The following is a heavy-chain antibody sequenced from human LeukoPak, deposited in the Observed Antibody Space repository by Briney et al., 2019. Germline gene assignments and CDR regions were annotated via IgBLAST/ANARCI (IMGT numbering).Heavy chain of an antibody. CDR2: INPNSGGT. D-gene: IGHD4-17*01. V-gene: IGHV1-2*02. CDR3: ARGDYGDYGYFDY. J-gene: IGHJ4*02. Sequence: VASVKVSCKASGYTFTGYYMHWVRQAPGQGLEWMGWINPNSGGTNYAQKLQGRVTMTRDTSISTAYMELSRLRSDDTAVYYCARGDYGDYGYFDYWGQGTLVTVSS. CDR1: GYTFTGYY.